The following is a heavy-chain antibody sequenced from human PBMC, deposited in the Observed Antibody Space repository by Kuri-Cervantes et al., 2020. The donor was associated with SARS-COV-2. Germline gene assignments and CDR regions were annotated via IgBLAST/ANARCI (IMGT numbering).Heavy chain of an antibody. J-gene: IGHJ5*02. CDR1: GGSISSSSYY. V-gene: IGHV4-39*07. CDR3: ARLGLLWFRESQTGWFDP. Sequence: SETLSLTCTVSGGSISSSSYYWGWIRQPPGKGLEWIGSIYYRGSTNYNPSLKSRVTISVDTSKNQFSLKLSSVTAADTAVYYCARLGLLWFRESQTGWFDPWGQGTLVNVSS. D-gene: IGHD3-10*01. CDR2: IYYRGST.